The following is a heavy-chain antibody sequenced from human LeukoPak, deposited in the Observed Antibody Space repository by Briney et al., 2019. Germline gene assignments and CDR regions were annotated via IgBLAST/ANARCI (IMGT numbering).Heavy chain of an antibody. D-gene: IGHD3-22*01. CDR1: GFTFSSYS. CDR2: ISNSGSYI. Sequence: GGSLRLSCAASGFTFSSYSMNWVRQAPGKGLEWVSSISNSGSYIYYADSVKGRFTISRDNAKNSLYLRMNSLRVEDTAVYYCASDMVATSGNYYDSSGYSPFDYWGQGTLVTVSS. CDR3: ASDMVATSGNYYDSSGYSPFDY. J-gene: IGHJ4*02. V-gene: IGHV3-21*01.